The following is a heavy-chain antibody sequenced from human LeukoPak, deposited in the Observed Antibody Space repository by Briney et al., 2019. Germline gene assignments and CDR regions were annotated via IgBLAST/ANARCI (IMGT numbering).Heavy chain of an antibody. CDR2: ISYDGSNK. CDR1: GFTFSGYG. V-gene: IGHV3-30*18. D-gene: IGHD2-21*02. CDR3: AKEIADATGIFDY. Sequence: GGSLRLSCAASGFTFSGYGMHWVRQAPGKGLEWVAVISYDGSNKYYADSVKGRFTISRDNSKNTLYLQMNSLRAEDTAVYYCAKEIADATGIFDYWGQGTLVTVSS. J-gene: IGHJ4*02.